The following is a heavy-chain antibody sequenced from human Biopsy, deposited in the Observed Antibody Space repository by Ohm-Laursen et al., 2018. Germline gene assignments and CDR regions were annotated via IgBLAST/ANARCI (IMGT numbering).Heavy chain of an antibody. CDR3: TRATNSTGWPYYYFYGMDI. CDR1: GGSISSDW. J-gene: IGHJ6*02. CDR2: VYYSGTT. D-gene: IGHD2/OR15-2a*01. V-gene: IGHV4-59*07. Sequence: SDTLSLTCIVSGGSISSDWWSWIRQTPGKGLEWIGYVYYSGTTTYNPSLRSRVTISVDTSMNQISLRLQSVTAADTAIYYCTRATNSTGWPYYYFYGMDIWGQGTTVTDSS.